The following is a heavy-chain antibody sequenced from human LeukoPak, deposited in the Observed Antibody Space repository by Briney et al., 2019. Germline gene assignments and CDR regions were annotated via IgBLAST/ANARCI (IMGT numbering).Heavy chain of an antibody. CDR3: ARGPYDGTYYFDD. V-gene: IGHV1-69*04. CDR2: IVPFRDMT. Sequence: SVKVSCKVSGGTFSTYAITWVRQARGHGLEWEGRIVPFRDMTNYAQRFQDRVTITADKSANIAYMELSSLISEDTAVYYCARGPYDGTYYFDDWGQGTLVTVSS. CDR1: GGTFSTYA. J-gene: IGHJ4*02. D-gene: IGHD3-16*01.